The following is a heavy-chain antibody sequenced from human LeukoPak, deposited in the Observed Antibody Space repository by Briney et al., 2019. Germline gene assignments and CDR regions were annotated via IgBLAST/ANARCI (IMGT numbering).Heavy chain of an antibody. D-gene: IGHD2-2*01. CDR3: ASTNCSSARCYGANWFDP. CDR1: GGSISSGDYY. CDR2: INYSGST. J-gene: IGHJ5*02. V-gene: IGHV4-30-4*08. Sequence: SETLSLTCAVSGGSISSGDYYWSWIRQPPGKGPEWIGYINYSGSTFHYNPSLESRVTISVDTSKNQFSLRLSSVTAADTAVYYCASTNCSSARCYGANWFDPWGRGTLVTVSS.